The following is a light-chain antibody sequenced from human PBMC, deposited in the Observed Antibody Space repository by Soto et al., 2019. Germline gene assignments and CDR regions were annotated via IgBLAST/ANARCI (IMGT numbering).Light chain of an antibody. CDR2: GAS. V-gene: IGKV3D-15*01. Sequence: ERVFTQSPSTLSVNPGERAALSCRASQSVSSNLAWYQQKPGQPPRLLIFGASTRATGIPARFSGSGSEAEFTLTISSLQSEDFAIYYCQQRQYWPPITFGQGTRLEVK. CDR1: QSVSSN. CDR3: QQRQYWPPIT. J-gene: IGKJ5*01.